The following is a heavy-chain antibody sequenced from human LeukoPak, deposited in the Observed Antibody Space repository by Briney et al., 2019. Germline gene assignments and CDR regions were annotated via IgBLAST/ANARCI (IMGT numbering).Heavy chain of an antibody. CDR1: GGSISTYY. J-gene: IGHJ5*02. V-gene: IGHV4-59*08. CDR3: ARTIAAAGSDWFDP. CDR2: IYYSGST. Sequence: SQTLSLTCPVSGGSISTYYWSWIRPPPGKGLGWIGYIYYSGSTNYNPSLKSRVTISVDTSKNQLSLKLSSVTAADTAVYYCARTIAAAGSDWFDPWGQGTLVTVSS. D-gene: IGHD6-13*01.